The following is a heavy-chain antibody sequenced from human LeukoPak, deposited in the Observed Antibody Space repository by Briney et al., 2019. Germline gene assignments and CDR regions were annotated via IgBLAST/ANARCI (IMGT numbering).Heavy chain of an antibody. CDR2: INPNSGGT. Sequence: ASVKVSCKASGYTFTGYYMHWVRQAPGQGLEWMGWINPNSGGTNYAQKFQGRVTMTRDTSISTAYMELSRLRSDDTAVYYCARRSYTGYSGSWSSDYDYWGQGTLVTVSS. CDR1: GYTFTGYY. J-gene: IGHJ4*02. D-gene: IGHD6-13*01. V-gene: IGHV1-2*02. CDR3: ARRSYTGYSGSWSSDYDY.